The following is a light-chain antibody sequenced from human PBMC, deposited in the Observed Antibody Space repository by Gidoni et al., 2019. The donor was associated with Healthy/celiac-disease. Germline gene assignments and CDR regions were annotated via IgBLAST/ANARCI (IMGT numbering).Light chain of an antibody. J-gene: IGLJ2*01. CDR1: SSDVGSYNL. CDR3: CSYAGSSTVV. V-gene: IGLV2-23*01. Sequence: QSALTQPASVSGSPGQSITISCPGTSSDVGSYNLVSWYQQHPGKAPKLMMYEGSKRPSGVSNRFSGSKSGNTASLTISGRQAEDEADYYCCSYAGSSTVVFGGGTKLT. CDR2: EGS.